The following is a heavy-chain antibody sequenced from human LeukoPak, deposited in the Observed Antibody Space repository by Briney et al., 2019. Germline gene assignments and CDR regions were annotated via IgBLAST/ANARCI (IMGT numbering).Heavy chain of an antibody. D-gene: IGHD6-19*01. CDR3: AKPGYSSGCYWNWFDP. CDR2: ISGSGGST. Sequence: GGSLRLSCAASGFTFSSYAMSWVRQAPGKGLEWVSAISGSGGSTHYADSVKGRFTISRDNSKNTLYLQMNSLRAEDTAVYYCAKPGYSSGCYWNWFDPWGQGTLVTVSS. CDR1: GFTFSSYA. V-gene: IGHV3-23*01. J-gene: IGHJ5*02.